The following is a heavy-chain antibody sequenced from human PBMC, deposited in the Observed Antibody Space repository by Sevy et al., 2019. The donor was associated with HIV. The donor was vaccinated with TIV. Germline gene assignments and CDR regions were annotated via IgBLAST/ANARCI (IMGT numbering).Heavy chain of an antibody. CDR1: GGSISTYY. Sequence: SETLSLTCTVSGGSISTYYWSWIRQPPGKGLEWIGYMYYTGRTNYNPSLKSRVTISVDTSKNQFSLKLSFVTAADTAVYYCARVVATTYYYYYMDVWGKGTTVTVSS. V-gene: IGHV4-59*01. J-gene: IGHJ6*03. D-gene: IGHD5-12*01. CDR3: ARVVATTYYYYYMDV. CDR2: MYYTGRT.